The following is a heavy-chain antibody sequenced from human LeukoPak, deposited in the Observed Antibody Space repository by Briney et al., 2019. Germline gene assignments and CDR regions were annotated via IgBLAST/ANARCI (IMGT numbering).Heavy chain of an antibody. Sequence: GGSLRLSCAASGFTVSSNYMSWVRQAPGKGLEWVSVIYSGGSTYYADSVKGRFTISRGNSKNTLYLQMNSLRAEDTAVYYCAKDRNRPDIVVVVAGDYWGQGTLVTVSS. CDR3: AKDRNRPDIVVVVAGDY. D-gene: IGHD2-15*01. CDR2: IYSGGST. CDR1: GFTVSSNY. J-gene: IGHJ4*02. V-gene: IGHV3-53*01.